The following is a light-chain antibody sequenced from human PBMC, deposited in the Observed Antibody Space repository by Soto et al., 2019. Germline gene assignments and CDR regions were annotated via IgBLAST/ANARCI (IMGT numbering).Light chain of an antibody. J-gene: IGKJ1*01. CDR2: GAS. V-gene: IGKV3-20*01. Sequence: EIVLTQSPGTLSLSPGERANLSCRASQSVSSVYSAWYQQKPGQAPRLLIYGASSRATGIPDRFSGSGSGTDFPLTISRLEPEDFAVYYCQQYGSSKWTFGQGTKVEIK. CDR1: QSVSSVY. CDR3: QQYGSSKWT.